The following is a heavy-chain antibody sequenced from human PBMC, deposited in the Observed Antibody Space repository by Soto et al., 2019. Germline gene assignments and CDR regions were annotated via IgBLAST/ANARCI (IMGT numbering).Heavy chain of an antibody. J-gene: IGHJ3*02. V-gene: IGHV5-51*01. Sequence: PWYSLKISCQSSCYSFSSHWLPWVRQMPGKGLEWMGIIYPGDSDKRYSPSFQGQVTISADKSISTAYVQWSSLKASETAMYYCANQLTTWAFDIWGKGIMVTVSS. D-gene: IGHD1-1*01. CDR3: ANQLTTWAFDI. CDR2: IYPGDSDK. CDR1: CYSFSSHW.